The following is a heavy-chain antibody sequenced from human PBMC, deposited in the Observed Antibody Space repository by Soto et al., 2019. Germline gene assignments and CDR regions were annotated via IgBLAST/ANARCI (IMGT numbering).Heavy chain of an antibody. V-gene: IGHV4-30-4*01. CDR2: IKKSGSP. D-gene: IGHD5-18*01. Sequence: RCDPYWSWIRQPPGKGPEWIGHIKKSGSPYYNPSLQSRATVSIDTSRDQFSLEVRSVTGADTAVYFCARGRGFGYGVDYWGQGILVSVS. CDR3: ARGRGFGYGVDY. CDR1: RCDPY. J-gene: IGHJ4*02.